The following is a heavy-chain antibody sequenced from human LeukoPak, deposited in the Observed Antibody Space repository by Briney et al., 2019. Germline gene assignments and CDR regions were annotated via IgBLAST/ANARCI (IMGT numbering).Heavy chain of an antibody. CDR3: ARARVGYCNSSSCYAIPFDY. Sequence: PSETLTLTCTVSPASINGYDWSWIRQPPGKGPEWIWYIYSSGSTKYNPSLKSRVTISVDTSKNQFSLKLSSVTAADTAFYYCARARVGYCNSSSCYAIPFDYWGQGTLVTVSS. CDR2: IYSSGST. D-gene: IGHD2-2*01. V-gene: IGHV4-59*01. J-gene: IGHJ4*02. CDR1: PASINGYD.